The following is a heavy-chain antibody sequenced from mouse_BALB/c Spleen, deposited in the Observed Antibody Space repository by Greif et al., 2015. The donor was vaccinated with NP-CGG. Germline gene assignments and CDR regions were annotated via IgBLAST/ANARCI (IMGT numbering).Heavy chain of an antibody. Sequence: EVKLMESGPELVKPGASVKISCKASGYSFTGYFMNWVKQSHGKSLEWIGRINPYNGDTFYNQKFKGKATLTVDKSSSTAHMELLSLTSEDSAVYYCGWGYDVRDAMDYWGQGTSVTVSS. V-gene: IGHV1-37*01. CDR1: GYSFTGYF. CDR2: INPYNGDT. CDR3: GWGYDVRDAMDY. D-gene: IGHD2-14*01. J-gene: IGHJ4*01.